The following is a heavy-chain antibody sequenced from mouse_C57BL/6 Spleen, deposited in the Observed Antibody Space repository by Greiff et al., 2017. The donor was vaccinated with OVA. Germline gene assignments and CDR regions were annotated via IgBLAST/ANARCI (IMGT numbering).Heavy chain of an antibody. CDR3: ARWLLRNFDV. CDR2: IYPGDGDT. J-gene: IGHJ1*03. CDR1: GYAFSSSW. D-gene: IGHD2-3*01. V-gene: IGHV1-82*01. Sequence: VQLQQSGPELVKPGASVKISCKASGYAFSSSWMNWVKQRPGKGLEWIGRIYPGDGDTNYNGKFKGKATLTADKSSSTAYMQLSSLTSEDSAVYCCARWLLRNFDVWGTGTTVTVSS.